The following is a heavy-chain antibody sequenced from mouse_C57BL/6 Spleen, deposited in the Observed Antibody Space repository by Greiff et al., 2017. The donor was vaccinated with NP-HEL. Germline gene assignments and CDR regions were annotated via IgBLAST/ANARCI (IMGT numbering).Heavy chain of an antibody. V-gene: IGHV1-59*01. J-gene: IGHJ2*01. CDR2: IDPSDSYT. Sequence: VQLQQPGAELVRPGTSVKLSCKASGYTFTSYWMHWVKQRPGQGLEWIGVIDPSDSYTNYNQKFKGKATLTVDTSSSTAYMQLSSLTSEDSAVYYCARKRDLPFDGYFFDYWGQGTTLTVSS. CDR3: ARKRDLPFDGYFFDY. D-gene: IGHD2-3*01. CDR1: GYTFTSYW.